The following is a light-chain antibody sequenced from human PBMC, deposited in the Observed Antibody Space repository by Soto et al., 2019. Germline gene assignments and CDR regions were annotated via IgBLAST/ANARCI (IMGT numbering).Light chain of an antibody. CDR2: AAS. CDR1: QGIANF. CDR3: HQLNSFPIP. Sequence: IQLTQSPSSLSASVGDRVTISCRASQGIANFLAWYQQKPGKAPKLLIYAASTLQTGVPSRFSGSGSGKDFTLTISSLQPEDVATYYCHQLNSFPIPFGPGTKVDIK. V-gene: IGKV1-9*01. J-gene: IGKJ3*01.